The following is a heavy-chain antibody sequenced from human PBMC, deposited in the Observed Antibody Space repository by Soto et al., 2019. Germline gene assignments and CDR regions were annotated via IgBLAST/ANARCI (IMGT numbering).Heavy chain of an antibody. Sequence: PGGPLRLSCAASGFTFRSYSMNWVRQAPGKGLEWVSYISSSSSTIYYADSVKGRFTISRDNAKNSLYLQMNSLRAEDTAVYYCARHPERIAQIGWFDPWGQGTLVTVSS. J-gene: IGHJ5*02. CDR3: ARHPERIAQIGWFDP. CDR1: GFTFRSYS. CDR2: ISSSSSTI. V-gene: IGHV3-48*01. D-gene: IGHD6-13*01.